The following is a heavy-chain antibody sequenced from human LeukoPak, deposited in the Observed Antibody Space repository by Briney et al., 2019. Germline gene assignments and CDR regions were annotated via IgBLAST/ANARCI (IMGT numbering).Heavy chain of an antibody. CDR2: INPNSGGT. V-gene: IGHV1-2*02. Sequence: GASVKVSCKASGYTFTNYYLHWVRQAPGQGLEWMGWINPNSGGTNYAQKFRGRVTMTRDTSISTAYMELSRLRSDDTAVYYCARDCFFGTSDYYYDSSGYYSVAFDIWGQGTMVTVSS. J-gene: IGHJ3*02. CDR3: ARDCFFGTSDYYYDSSGYYSVAFDI. D-gene: IGHD3-22*01. CDR1: GYTFTNYY.